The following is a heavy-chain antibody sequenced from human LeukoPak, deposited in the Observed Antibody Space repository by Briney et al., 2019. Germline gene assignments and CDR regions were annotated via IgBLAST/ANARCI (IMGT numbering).Heavy chain of an antibody. V-gene: IGHV3-53*01. CDR1: EFTVSSNH. CDR2: IYTGGNT. D-gene: IGHD1-26*01. J-gene: IGHJ4*02. Sequence: PGGSLRLSCAISEFTVSSNHMSWVRQPPGKGLEWVSTIYTGGNTYFADSVKGRFTISRDNPKNTVYLQMNSLRAEDTAVYYCVREFSGSYYFDSWGQGALATVSS. CDR3: VREFSGSYYFDS.